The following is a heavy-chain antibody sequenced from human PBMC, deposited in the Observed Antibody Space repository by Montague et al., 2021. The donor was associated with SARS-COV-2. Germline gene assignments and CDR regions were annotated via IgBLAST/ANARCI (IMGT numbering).Heavy chain of an antibody. CDR3: SSVRGNTIFGVVIISAFDI. J-gene: IGHJ3*02. CDR1: GGSISSYS. CDR2: IYYSGST. V-gene: IGHV4-59*01. D-gene: IGHD3-3*01. Sequence: SETLSLTCTVSGGSISSYSWCWIRQPPGKGLEWIWYIYYSGSTNYNPSLKSRVTISVDTSKNQFSLKLSSVTAADTAVYYCSSVRGNTIFGVVIISAFDIWGQGTMVTVSS.